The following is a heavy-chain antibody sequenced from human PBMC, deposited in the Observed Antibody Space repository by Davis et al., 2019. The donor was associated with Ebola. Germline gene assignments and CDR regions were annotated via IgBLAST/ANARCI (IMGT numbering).Heavy chain of an antibody. D-gene: IGHD3-10*01. CDR2: ISSSSSYI. V-gene: IGHV3-21*05. Sequence: PGGSLRLSCAASGFVFSNYVMSWVRQAPGKGLEWVSYISSSSSYIYYADSVKGRFTISRDNAKNSLYLQMNSLRAEDTAVYYCARLVLLWFGEHPGPWGQGTLVTVSS. CDR3: ARLVLLWFGEHPGP. CDR1: GFVFSNYV. J-gene: IGHJ5*02.